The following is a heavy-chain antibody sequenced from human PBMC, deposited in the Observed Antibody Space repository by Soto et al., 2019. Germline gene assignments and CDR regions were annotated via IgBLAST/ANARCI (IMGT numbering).Heavy chain of an antibody. Sequence: GGSLRLSCAASGFTFSSDWMTWVRQAPGKGLEWVANIRKDGSKTSYLDSVRGRFTISRDNAQSSLYLQMDSLRSEDTAVYYCARDQRLRYFDWSERQHDAFDIWGQGTMVTVSS. CDR2: IRKDGSKT. CDR3: ARDQRLRYFDWSERQHDAFDI. V-gene: IGHV3-7*01. J-gene: IGHJ3*02. D-gene: IGHD3-9*01. CDR1: GFTFSSDW.